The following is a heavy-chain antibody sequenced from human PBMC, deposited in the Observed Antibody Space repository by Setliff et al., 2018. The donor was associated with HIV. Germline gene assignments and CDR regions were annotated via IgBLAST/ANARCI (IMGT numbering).Heavy chain of an antibody. Sequence: NPSETLSLTCAVFGGSFSGYYWSWIRQPPGKGLEWIGEINHSGSTDYNRSLKSRVTISVDTSKNQFSLHLSSVTAADTAVYYCARVPTNPDFYYYDMDVWGKGTTVTVS. V-gene: IGHV4-34*01. CDR2: INHSGST. CDR3: ARVPTNPDFYYYDMDV. CDR1: GGSFSGYY. J-gene: IGHJ6*03.